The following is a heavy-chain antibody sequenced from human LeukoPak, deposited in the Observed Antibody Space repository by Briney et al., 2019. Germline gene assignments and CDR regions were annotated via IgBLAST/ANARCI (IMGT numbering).Heavy chain of an antibody. CDR3: ARRGYSSSWTYYYYYYGMDV. V-gene: IGHV1-8*01. D-gene: IGHD6-13*01. J-gene: IGHJ6*02. CDR2: MNPNSGNT. CDR1: GYTFTSND. Sequence: GASVKVSCKASGYTFTSNDINWVRQATGQGLEWMGWMNPNSGNTGYAQKFQGRVTMTRNTSISTAYMELSSLRSEDTAVYYCARRGYSSSWTYYYYYYGMDVWGQGTTVTVSS.